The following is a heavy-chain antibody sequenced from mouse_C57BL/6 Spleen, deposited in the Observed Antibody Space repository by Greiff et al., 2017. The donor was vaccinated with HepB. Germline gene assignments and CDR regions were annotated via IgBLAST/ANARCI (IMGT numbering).Heavy chain of an antibody. D-gene: IGHD2-5*01. CDR1: GFTFSDYG. Sequence: EVKLQESGGGLVKPGGSLKLSCAASGFTFSDYGMHWVRQAPEKGLEWVAYISSGSSTIYYADTVKGRFTISRDNAKNTLFLQMTSLRSEDTAMYYCARTSYSNYFYAKEYWGQVTSVTVSS. V-gene: IGHV5-17*01. CDR2: ISSGSSTI. J-gene: IGHJ4*01. CDR3: ARTSYSNYFYAKEY.